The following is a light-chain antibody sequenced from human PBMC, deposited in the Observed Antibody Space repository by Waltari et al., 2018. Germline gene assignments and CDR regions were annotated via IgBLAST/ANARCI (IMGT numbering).Light chain of an antibody. V-gene: IGKV1-6*01. J-gene: IGKJ4*01. CDR2: SAS. CDR3: LQDYDYPLI. Sequence: AIQMTQSPSSLSASVGDRVTLTCRASQVIETDLGWYQQKPGKATNLLIQSASTLQGGFPSRFSGSGSGTDFTLTINCLQPEDFATYYCLQDYDYPLIFGGGTKVEIK. CDR1: QVIETD.